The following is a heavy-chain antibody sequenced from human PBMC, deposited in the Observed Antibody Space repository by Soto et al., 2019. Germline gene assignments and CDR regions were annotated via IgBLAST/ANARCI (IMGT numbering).Heavy chain of an antibody. V-gene: IGHV4-34*01. CDR1: GGRFSCYY. Sequence: SETLPLTSAVYGGRFSCYYWSGIRQPPGKGPEWIGEINHSGSTNDNPSLKSRVTISVDTYKNQFSLKLSSVTAADTAVYYCARGRINGTTYDPWGQGTLVTVSS. D-gene: IGHD1-7*01. CDR3: ARGRINGTTYDP. CDR2: INHSGST. J-gene: IGHJ5*02.